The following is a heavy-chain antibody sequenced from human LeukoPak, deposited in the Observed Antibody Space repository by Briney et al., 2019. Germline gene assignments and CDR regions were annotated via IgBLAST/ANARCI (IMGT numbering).Heavy chain of an antibody. D-gene: IGHD3-22*01. J-gene: IGHJ3*02. CDR1: GGTFSSYA. CDR3: ARVRLGYDSSGYYLKGSAFDI. Sequence: SVKVSCKASGGTFSSYAISWVRQAPGQGLEWMGGIIPIFGTANYAQKFQGRVTITTDESTSTAYMELSSLRSEDTAVYYCARVRLGYDSSGYYLKGSAFDIWGQGTMVTVYS. V-gene: IGHV1-69*05. CDR2: IIPIFGTA.